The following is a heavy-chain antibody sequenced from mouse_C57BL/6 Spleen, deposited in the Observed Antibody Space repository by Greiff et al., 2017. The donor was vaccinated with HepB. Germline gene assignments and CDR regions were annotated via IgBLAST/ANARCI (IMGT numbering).Heavy chain of an antibody. CDR1: GYSITSGYY. V-gene: IGHV3-6*01. CDR3: ARDRDYYGSSYGIDY. CDR2: ISYDGSN. D-gene: IGHD1-1*01. Sequence: EVQLLESGPGLVKPSQSLSLTCSVTGYSITSGYYWNWIRQFPGNKLEWMGYISYDGSNNYNPSLKNRISITRDTSKNQFFLKLNSVTTEDTATYYCARDRDYYGSSYGIDYWGQGTTLTVSS. J-gene: IGHJ2*01.